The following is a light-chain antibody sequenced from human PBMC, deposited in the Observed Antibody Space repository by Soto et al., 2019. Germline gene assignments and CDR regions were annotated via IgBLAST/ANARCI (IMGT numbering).Light chain of an antibody. J-gene: IGKJ1*01. CDR3: QQYYSAHRK. V-gene: IGKV4-1*01. CDR1: QSVLYSSNNQNY. CDR2: WAS. Sequence: DIVMTQSPDSLAVSLGERATINCKSSQSVLYSSNNQNYLAWYQQKPGQPPKLLIYWASTRESGVPDRFSGSGCATDFALTISSLQAEDVGVYYWQQYYSAHRKFGQGTKVHIX.